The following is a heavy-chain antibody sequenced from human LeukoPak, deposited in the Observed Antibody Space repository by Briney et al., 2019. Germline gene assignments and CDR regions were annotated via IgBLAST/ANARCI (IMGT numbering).Heavy chain of an antibody. CDR3: ARRSRYYYYYYMDV. V-gene: IGHV4-34*01. CDR2: INHSGST. D-gene: IGHD1-26*01. J-gene: IGHJ6*03. CDR1: SGSFSGYY. Sequence: SETLSLTCAVYSGSFSGYYWSWIRQPPGKGLEWIGEINHSGSTNYNPSLKSRVTISVDTSKNQFSLKLSSVTAADTAVYYCARRSRYYYYYYMDVWGKGTTVTISS.